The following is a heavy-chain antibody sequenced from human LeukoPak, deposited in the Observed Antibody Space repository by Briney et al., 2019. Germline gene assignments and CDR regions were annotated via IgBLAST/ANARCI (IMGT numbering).Heavy chain of an antibody. CDR3: AREAVAGHDAFDI. D-gene: IGHD6-19*01. J-gene: IGHJ3*02. CDR2: IKQDGSEK. CDR1: GFTFSSYS. V-gene: IGHV3-7*01. Sequence: PGGSLRLSCAASGFTFSSYSMNWVRQAPGKGLEWVANIKQDGSEKYYVDSVKGRFTISRDNAKNSLYLQMNSLRAEDTAVYYCAREAVAGHDAFDIWGQGTMVTVSS.